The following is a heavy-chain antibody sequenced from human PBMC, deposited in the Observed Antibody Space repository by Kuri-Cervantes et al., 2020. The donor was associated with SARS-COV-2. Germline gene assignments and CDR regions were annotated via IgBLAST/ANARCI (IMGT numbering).Heavy chain of an antibody. V-gene: IGHV3-48*02. CDR1: GFTFSNYD. J-gene: IGHJ6*02. CDR3: ARYGFGYSTFYGMDV. Sequence: GESLKISCAASGFTFSNYDMNWVRQAPGKGLEWVSYISSSSRTMCNADSVKGRFTISRDNAKNSLYLQMNSLRDEDTAVYYCARYGFGYSTFYGMDVWGQGTTVTVSS. CDR2: ISSSSRTM. D-gene: IGHD6-13*01.